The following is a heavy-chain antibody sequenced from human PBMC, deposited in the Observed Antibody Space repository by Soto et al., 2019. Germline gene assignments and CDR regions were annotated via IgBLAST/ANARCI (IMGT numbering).Heavy chain of an antibody. J-gene: IGHJ5*02. D-gene: IGHD3-22*01. Sequence: SETLSLTCTVSGGSVSSGSYYWSWIRQPPGKGLEWIGYIYYSGSTNYNPSLKSRVTISVDTSKNQFSLKLSSVTAADTAVYYCARGRIAVITMIALGWFDPWGQGTLVTVSS. CDR2: IYYSGST. CDR3: ARGRIAVITMIALGWFDP. V-gene: IGHV4-61*01. CDR1: GGSVSSGSYY.